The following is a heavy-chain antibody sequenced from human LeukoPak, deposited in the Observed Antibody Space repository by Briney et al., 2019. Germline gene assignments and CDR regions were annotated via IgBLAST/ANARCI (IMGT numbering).Heavy chain of an antibody. J-gene: IGHJ4*02. Sequence: SETLSLTCTVSGGSISSSSYYWGWIRQPPGKGLEWIGSIYYSGSTYYNPSLKSRVTISVDTSKNQFSLKLSSVTAADMAVYYCARHSRTRGLRGYYFDYWGQGTLVTVSS. V-gene: IGHV4-39*01. CDR3: ARHSRTRGLRGYYFDY. D-gene: IGHD1-1*01. CDR2: IYYSGST. CDR1: GGSISSSSYY.